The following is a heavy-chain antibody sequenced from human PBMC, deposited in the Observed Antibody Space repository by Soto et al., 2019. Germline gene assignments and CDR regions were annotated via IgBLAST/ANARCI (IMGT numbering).Heavy chain of an antibody. CDR1: GFTFSDYY. D-gene: IGHD3-3*01. J-gene: IGHJ6*02. Sequence: SLRLSCAASGFTFSDYYMSWIRQAPGKGLEWVSYISSSGSTIYYADSVKGRFTISRDNAKNSLYLQMNSLRAEDTAVYYCATTIFGVVIDYYGMDVWGQGTTVTVSS. V-gene: IGHV3-11*01. CDR3: ATTIFGVVIDYYGMDV. CDR2: ISSSGSTI.